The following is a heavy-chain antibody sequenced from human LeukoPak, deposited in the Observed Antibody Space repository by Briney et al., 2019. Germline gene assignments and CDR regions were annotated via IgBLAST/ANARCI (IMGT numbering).Heavy chain of an antibody. CDR3: AKTGSRDQGGLDY. CDR2: IRYDGSNK. CDR1: GFTFSDYY. V-gene: IGHV3-30*02. Sequence: GGSLRLSCAASGFTFSDYYMSWIRQAPGKGLEWVAFIRYDGSNKYYADSVKGRFTISRDNSKNTLYLQMNSLRVEDTAVYFCAKTGSRDQGGLDYWGQGTLVTVSS. D-gene: IGHD3-10*01. J-gene: IGHJ4*02.